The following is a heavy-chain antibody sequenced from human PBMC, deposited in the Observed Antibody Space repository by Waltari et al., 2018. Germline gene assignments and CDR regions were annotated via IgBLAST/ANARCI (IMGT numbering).Heavy chain of an antibody. CDR2: INHSGST. Sequence: QVQLQQWGAGLLKPSETLSLTCAVYGGSFRGYYWSWIRQHPGKGLEWIGEINHSGSTNYNPSLKSRVTISVDTSKNQFSLKLSSVTAADTAVYYCASRNTIFGVVHLDYWGQGTLVTVSS. V-gene: IGHV4-34*01. J-gene: IGHJ4*02. CDR3: ASRNTIFGVVHLDY. CDR1: GGSFRGYY. D-gene: IGHD3-3*01.